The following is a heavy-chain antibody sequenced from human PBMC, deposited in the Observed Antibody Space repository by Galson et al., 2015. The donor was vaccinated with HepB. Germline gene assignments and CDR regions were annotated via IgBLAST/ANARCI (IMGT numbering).Heavy chain of an antibody. D-gene: IGHD2-2*01. CDR3: ARIECSSTSCYFNYYGMDV. V-gene: IGHV1-46*01. CDR1: GYTFTSYY. Sequence: SVKVSCKASGYTFTSYYMHWVRLAPGQGLEWMGIINPSGGTTSYAQKFQGRVTMTRDTSTSTVYMELSSLRSEDTAVYYCARIECSSTSCYFNYYGMDVWGQGTTVTVSS. CDR2: INPSGGTT. J-gene: IGHJ6*02.